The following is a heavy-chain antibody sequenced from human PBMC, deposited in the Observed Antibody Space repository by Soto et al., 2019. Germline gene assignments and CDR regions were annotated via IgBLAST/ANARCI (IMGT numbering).Heavy chain of an antibody. Sequence: ASVKVSCKASGYTFTIDVMHWVRQAPGQRLEWMGWINAGNGNTKYSQNFQGRVTITRDTSASTAYMEVSSLRSEDTAVYYCVRGITSGHPQYFQHWGQGTLVTVSS. CDR1: GYTFTIDV. J-gene: IGHJ1*01. D-gene: IGHD2-8*01. V-gene: IGHV1-3*01. CDR3: VRGITSGHPQYFQH. CDR2: INAGNGNT.